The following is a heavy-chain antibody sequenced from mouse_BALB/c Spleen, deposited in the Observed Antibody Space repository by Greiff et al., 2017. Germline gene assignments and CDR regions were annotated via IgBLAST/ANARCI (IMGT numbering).Heavy chain of an antibody. CDR2: ISSGGGST. V-gene: IGHV5-12-1*01. CDR3: ATSLTGTREN. D-gene: IGHD4-1*01. Sequence: EVQLVESGGGLVKPGGSLKLSCAASGFAFSSYDMSWVRQTPEKRLEWVAYISSGGGSTYYPDTVKGRFTISRDNAKNTLYLQMSSLKSEDTAMYYCATSLTGTRENWGQGTLVTVSA. CDR1: GFAFSSYD. J-gene: IGHJ3*01.